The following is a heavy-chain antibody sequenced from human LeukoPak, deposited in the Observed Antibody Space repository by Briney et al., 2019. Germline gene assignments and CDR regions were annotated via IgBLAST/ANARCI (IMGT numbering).Heavy chain of an antibody. CDR3: AKDRDGYNGNFDY. J-gene: IGHJ4*02. CDR2: ISWNSGSI. D-gene: IGHD5-24*01. V-gene: IGHV3-9*01. Sequence: GGSLRLSCAASGFTFDDYAMHWVRQAPGKGLEWVSGISWNSGSIGHADSVKGRFTISRDNAKNSLYLQMNSLRAEDTALYYCAKDRDGYNGNFDYWGQGTLVTVSS. CDR1: GFTFDDYA.